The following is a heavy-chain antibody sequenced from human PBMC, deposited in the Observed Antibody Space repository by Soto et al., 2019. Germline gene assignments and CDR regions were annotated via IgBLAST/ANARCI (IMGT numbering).Heavy chain of an antibody. CDR2: IYYSGST. D-gene: IGHD6-19*01. CDR3: ARATAVARFDP. CDR1: GGSISSGDYY. Sequence: PSETLSLTCTVSGGSISSGDYYWSWIRQPPGKGLEWIGYIYYSGSTYYNPSLKSRVTISVDTSKNQFSLKLSSATAADTAVYYCARATAVARFDPWGQGTLVTVSS. J-gene: IGHJ5*02. V-gene: IGHV4-30-4*01.